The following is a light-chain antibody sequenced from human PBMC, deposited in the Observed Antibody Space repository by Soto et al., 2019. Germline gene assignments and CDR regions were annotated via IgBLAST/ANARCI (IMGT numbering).Light chain of an antibody. CDR2: SNN. CDR1: SSNIGSNT. V-gene: IGLV1-44*01. J-gene: IGLJ2*01. Sequence: QTARTQPASVSGSPGESITISCTGSSSNIGSNTVNWYQQLPGTAPKLVIYSNNQRPSGVPDRFSGSKSGTSASLATSGLQSEDEADYYCVAWDASLNGYVEFGGGTKVTVL. CDR3: VAWDASLNGYVE.